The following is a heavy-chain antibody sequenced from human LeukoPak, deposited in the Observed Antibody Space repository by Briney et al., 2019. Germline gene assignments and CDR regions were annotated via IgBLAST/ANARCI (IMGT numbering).Heavy chain of an antibody. CDR2: ISSSSSYI. J-gene: IGHJ4*02. CDR3: ARVVDHDYGDYYLDY. V-gene: IGHV3-21*04. CDR1: GFTFSSYS. D-gene: IGHD4-17*01. Sequence: GGSLRLSCAASGFTFSSYSMNWVRQAPGKGLEWVSSISSSSSYIYYADSVKGRFTISRDNAKNTLYLQMNSLRAEDTAVYYCARVVDHDYGDYYLDYWGQGTLVTVSS.